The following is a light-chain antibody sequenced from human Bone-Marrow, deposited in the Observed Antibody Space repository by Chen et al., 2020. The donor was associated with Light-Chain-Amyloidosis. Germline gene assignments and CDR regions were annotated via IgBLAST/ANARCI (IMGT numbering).Light chain of an antibody. CDR2: EDD. CDR3: QSYQGSSQGV. CDR1: SGSIATNY. J-gene: IGLJ3*02. V-gene: IGLV6-57*01. Sequence: NFMLTHPPSVSESPGKTVTISCTRSSGSIATNYVQWYQQRPGSSPTTVIYEDDQRPSGVPDRFSGSIDRSSNSASLTISGLKTEDEADYYCQSYQGSSQGVFGGGTKLTVL.